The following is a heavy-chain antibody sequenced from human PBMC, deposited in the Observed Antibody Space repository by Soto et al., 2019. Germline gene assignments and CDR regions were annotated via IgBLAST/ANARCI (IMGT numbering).Heavy chain of an antibody. CDR3: ARSRRVWTNSGSYYGYYYYGMDV. V-gene: IGHV4-34*01. CDR1: GGSLRGYY. D-gene: IGHD3-10*01. J-gene: IGHJ6*01. CDR2: INHSGST. Sequence: PETLRLRSAGYGGSLRGYYWSVIRLPPGKGLEWIGEINHSGSTNYNPSRKSRVSISADTSKNQFALKLRSVTAEDTAVHYCARSRRVWTNSGSYYGYYYYGMDVWGQGTTVTVS.